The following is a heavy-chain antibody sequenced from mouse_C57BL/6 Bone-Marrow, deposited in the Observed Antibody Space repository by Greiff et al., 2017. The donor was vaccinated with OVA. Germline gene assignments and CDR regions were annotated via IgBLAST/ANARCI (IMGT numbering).Heavy chain of an antibody. CDR3: ARAVVVPYYFDY. V-gene: IGHV3-6*01. CDR2: ISYDGSN. J-gene: IGHJ2*01. CDR1: GYSITSGYY. Sequence: DVKLVESGPGLVKPSQSLSLTCSVTGYSITSGYYWNWIRQFPGNKLEWMGYISYDGSNNYNPSLKNRISITRDTSKNQFFLKLNSVTTEDTATYYCARAVVVPYYFDYWGQGTTLTVSS. D-gene: IGHD1-1*01.